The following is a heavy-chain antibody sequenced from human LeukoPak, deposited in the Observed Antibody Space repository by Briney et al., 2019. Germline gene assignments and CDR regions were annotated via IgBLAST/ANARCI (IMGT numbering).Heavy chain of an antibody. D-gene: IGHD3-3*01. CDR3: ARDRALEYYGMDV. V-gene: IGHV3-30*04. CDR1: GFTFSSYA. CDR2: ISYDGSNE. Sequence: GGSLRLSCAASGFTFSSYAMHWVRQAPGKGLEWVAVISYDGSNEYYADSVKGRLTISRDNSKNTLYLQMNSLRAEDTAVYYCARDRALEYYGMDVWGKGTTVTVSS. J-gene: IGHJ6*04.